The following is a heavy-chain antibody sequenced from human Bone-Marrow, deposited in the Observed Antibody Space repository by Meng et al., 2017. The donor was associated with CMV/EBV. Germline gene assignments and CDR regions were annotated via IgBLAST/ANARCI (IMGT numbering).Heavy chain of an antibody. Sequence: SISSSSFYWGWIRPPPGKGLEWIGSIYYSGSTYYNPSLKSRVTISVDTSKNQFSLKLSSVTAADTAVYYCARDWSEAVAGTDPKWFDPWGQGTLVTVSS. D-gene: IGHD6-19*01. CDR3: ARDWSEAVAGTDPKWFDP. V-gene: IGHV4-39*07. CDR2: IYYSGST. CDR1: SISSSSFY. J-gene: IGHJ5*02.